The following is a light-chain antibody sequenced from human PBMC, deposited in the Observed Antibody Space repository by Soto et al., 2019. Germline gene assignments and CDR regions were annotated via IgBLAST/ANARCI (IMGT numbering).Light chain of an antibody. CDR3: GAWDSSLSFWV. CDR2: DNN. Sequence: QSVLTQPPSVSAAPGRAVTISCSGSTSNIGKNYVSWYQQLPGTAPKLLIYDNNKRPSGIPDRFSGSKSGTSATLGITGLRSGDEADYYCGAWDSSLSFWVFGGRTKLTVL. J-gene: IGLJ3*02. V-gene: IGLV1-51*01. CDR1: TSNIGKNY.